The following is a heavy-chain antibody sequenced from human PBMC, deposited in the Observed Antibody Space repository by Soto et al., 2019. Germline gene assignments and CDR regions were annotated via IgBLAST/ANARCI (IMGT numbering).Heavy chain of an antibody. CDR3: AREPMVRAAHGFDI. CDR1: GYTFTGHY. V-gene: IGHV1-2*02. J-gene: IGHJ3*02. D-gene: IGHD3-10*01. Sequence: ASVKVSCKASGYTFTGHYMHWVRQAPGQGLEWMGWINPNNIGTNYAQKFQGRVTMTRDTSISTAYMELSRLRSDDTAVYCCAREPMVRAAHGFDIWGQGTMVTVSS. CDR2: INPNNIGT.